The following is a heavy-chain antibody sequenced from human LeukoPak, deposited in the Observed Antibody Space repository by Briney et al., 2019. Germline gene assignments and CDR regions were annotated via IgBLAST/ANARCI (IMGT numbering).Heavy chain of an antibody. V-gene: IGHV3-66*01. CDR1: GLTFSSNY. Sequence: GGSLRLSCAASGLTFSSNYMSWVRQAPGKGLEWVSIIYSGGSTYFADSVKGRFTISRDNSKNTLYLQMNSLRAEDTAVYYCAREDSSSSYFDYWGQGTLVTVSS. CDR3: AREDSSSSYFDY. CDR2: IYSGGST. J-gene: IGHJ4*02. D-gene: IGHD6-13*01.